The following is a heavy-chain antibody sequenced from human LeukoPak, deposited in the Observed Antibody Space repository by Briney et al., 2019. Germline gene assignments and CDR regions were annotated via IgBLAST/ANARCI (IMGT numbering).Heavy chain of an antibody. V-gene: IGHV3-30*04. Sequence: GGSLRLSCAASGFTFSSYAMHWVRQAPGKGLEWVAVISYDGSNKYYADSVKGRFTISRDNSKNTLYLQMNSLRTEDTAVYYCARGLGYCSSTSCSYQDYWGQGTLVTVSS. D-gene: IGHD2-2*01. CDR2: ISYDGSNK. J-gene: IGHJ4*02. CDR1: GFTFSSYA. CDR3: ARGLGYCSSTSCSYQDY.